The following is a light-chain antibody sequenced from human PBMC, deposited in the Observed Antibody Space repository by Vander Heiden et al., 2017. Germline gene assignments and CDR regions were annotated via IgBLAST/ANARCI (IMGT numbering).Light chain of an antibody. Sequence: ELVLTQSPGTLSLSPGERATLSCRASQSVSSSYLAWYQQKPGQAPRLLIYGASSRATGIPDRVSGSGSGTDFPLTISRLEPEDFAVYYCQQYGSSPGTFGQGTKVEIK. J-gene: IGKJ1*01. CDR2: GAS. CDR1: QSVSSSY. CDR3: QQYGSSPGT. V-gene: IGKV3-20*01.